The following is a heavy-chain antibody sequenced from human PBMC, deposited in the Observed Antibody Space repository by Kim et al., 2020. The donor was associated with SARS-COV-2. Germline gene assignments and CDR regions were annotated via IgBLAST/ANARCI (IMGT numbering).Heavy chain of an antibody. V-gene: IGHV3-33*03. Sequence: YADSMKGRFTISRDNSKNTLYLQMNSLRAEDTAVYYCAKDSGSSWYIDYWGQGTLVTVSS. CDR3: AKDSGSSWYIDY. J-gene: IGHJ4*02. D-gene: IGHD6-13*01.